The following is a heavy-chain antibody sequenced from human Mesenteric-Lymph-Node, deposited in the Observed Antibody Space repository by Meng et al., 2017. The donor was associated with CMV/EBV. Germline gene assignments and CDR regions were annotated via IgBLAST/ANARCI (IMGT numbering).Heavy chain of an antibody. CDR3: ARDHSAAIWSGYADY. J-gene: IGHJ4*02. D-gene: IGHD3-3*01. V-gene: IGHV3-21*01. Sequence: SGFTFSSQGMNWVRQAPGKGLEWVSSITSSSSYIYYADSLQGRFTISRDNAKKTLYLQMNSLRAEDTAVYYCARDHSAAIWSGYADYWGQGILVTVSS. CDR1: GFTFSSQG. CDR2: ITSSSSYI.